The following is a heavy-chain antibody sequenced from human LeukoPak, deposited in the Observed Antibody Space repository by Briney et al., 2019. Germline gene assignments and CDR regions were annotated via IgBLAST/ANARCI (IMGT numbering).Heavy chain of an antibody. Sequence: PSETLSLTCTVSGGAITGYYWSWIRQAPGKGLEWIGEINHSGSTNYNPSLKSRVTISVDTSKNQFSLKLSSVTAADTAVYYCARGGGGSGYEPYNWFDPWGQGTLVTVSS. CDR2: INHSGST. D-gene: IGHD5-12*01. CDR3: ARGGGGSGYEPYNWFDP. V-gene: IGHV4-34*01. J-gene: IGHJ5*02. CDR1: GGAITGYY.